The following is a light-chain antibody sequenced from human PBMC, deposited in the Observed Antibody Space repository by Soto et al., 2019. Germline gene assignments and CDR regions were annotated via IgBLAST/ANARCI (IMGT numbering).Light chain of an antibody. V-gene: IGLV2-14*01. CDR2: DVS. Sequence: TQPPSMTRSPGQSLTISCTGTSSDVGSYNYVSWYQQHPGKAPKIMIYDVSNRPSGVANRFSGSKSGNTASLTVSRFQAEDEADYYCSSYRSTSTRYVFGTGTKVTVL. CDR3: SSYRSTSTRYV. CDR1: SSDVGSYNY. J-gene: IGLJ1*01.